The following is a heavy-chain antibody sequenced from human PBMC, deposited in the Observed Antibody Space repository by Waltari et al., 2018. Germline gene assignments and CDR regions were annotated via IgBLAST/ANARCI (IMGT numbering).Heavy chain of an antibody. CDR2: ISAYNGNT. CDR3: ASPSYSSSSGDAFDI. D-gene: IGHD6-6*01. V-gene: IGHV1-18*01. Sequence: QVQLVQSGGEVKKPGASVKVSCKASGYTSPSYGISWVRQAPGQGLEWMGWISAYNGNTKYAQKFQGRVSMTTETSTNTGYMELRSLRSDDTAVYYCASPSYSSSSGDAFDIWGQGTMVTVSS. J-gene: IGHJ3*02. CDR1: GYTSPSYG.